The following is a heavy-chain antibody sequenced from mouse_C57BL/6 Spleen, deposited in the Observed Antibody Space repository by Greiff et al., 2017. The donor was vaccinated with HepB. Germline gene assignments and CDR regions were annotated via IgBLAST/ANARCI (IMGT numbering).Heavy chain of an antibody. Sequence: EVKLMESGGDLVKPGGSLKLSCAASGFTFSSYGMSWVRQTPDKRLEWVATISSGGSYTYYPDSVKGRFTISRDNAKNTLYLQMSSLKSEDTAMYYCARHEGDYYGSSYFDVWGTGTTVTVSS. D-gene: IGHD1-1*01. CDR2: ISSGGSYT. J-gene: IGHJ1*03. CDR1: GFTFSSYG. V-gene: IGHV5-6*01. CDR3: ARHEGDYYGSSYFDV.